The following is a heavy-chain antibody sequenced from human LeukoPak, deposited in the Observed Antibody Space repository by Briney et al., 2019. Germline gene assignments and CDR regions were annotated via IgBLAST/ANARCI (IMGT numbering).Heavy chain of an antibody. CDR2: IYYSGST. Sequence: SETLSLTCTVSGGSISSESYYWGWIRQPPGKGLGWIGTIYYSGSTNYNPSLKSRVTISVDTSKNQFSLKLSPVTAADTAVYYCARGNPTAHSSWTRKKNWFDPWGQGTLVTVSS. D-gene: IGHD2-2*01. CDR3: ARGNPTAHSSWTRKKNWFDP. J-gene: IGHJ5*02. CDR1: GGSISSESYY. V-gene: IGHV4-39*07.